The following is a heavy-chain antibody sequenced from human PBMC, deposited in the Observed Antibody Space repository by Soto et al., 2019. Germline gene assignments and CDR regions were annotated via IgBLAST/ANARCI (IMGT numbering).Heavy chain of an antibody. CDR3: ARSPLGYDYVRQTWRELADSFDI. D-gene: IGHD3-16*01. J-gene: IGHJ3*02. CDR1: GASLGGFH. V-gene: IGHV4-34*12. CDR2: LIHGGST. Sequence: SETLSLTCAIYGASLGGFHWTWLRQAPGKGLEWIGELIHGGSTNYNPSLKGRVSFSLDTSKNQFSLHLMSVTAADTAVYYCARSPLGYDYVRQTWRELADSFDIWGRGTFVTV.